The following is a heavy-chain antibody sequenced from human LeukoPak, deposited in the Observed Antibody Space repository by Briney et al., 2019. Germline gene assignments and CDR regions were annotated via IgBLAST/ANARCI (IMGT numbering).Heavy chain of an antibody. V-gene: IGHV3-66*02. Sequence: PGGSLRLSCAASGFIVSSNYMNWVRQAPGKGLEWVSVIYSGGNTYYADSVKGRLTISRDNSKNTVHLQMNDLRTEDTAVYYCARSWDARLNFDYWGQGTLVTVSS. J-gene: IGHJ4*02. CDR3: ARSWDARLNFDY. CDR2: IYSGGNT. CDR1: GFIVSSNY. D-gene: IGHD1-26*01.